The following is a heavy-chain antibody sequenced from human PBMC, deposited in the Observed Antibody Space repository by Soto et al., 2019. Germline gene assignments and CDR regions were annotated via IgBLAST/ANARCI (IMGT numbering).Heavy chain of an antibody. J-gene: IGHJ4*02. CDR2: IYYSGST. CDR1: GGSISSYY. D-gene: IGHD5-18*01. V-gene: IGHV4-59*08. CDR3: ARRYGSCFDY. Sequence: QVQLQESGPGLVKPSETLSLTCTVSGGSISSYYWSWIRQPPGKGLEWIGYIYYSGSTNYNPSLTSRVTRSVDPSKTQFSLKLSSVTAADTAVYSCARRYGSCFDYWGQGTLVTVSS.